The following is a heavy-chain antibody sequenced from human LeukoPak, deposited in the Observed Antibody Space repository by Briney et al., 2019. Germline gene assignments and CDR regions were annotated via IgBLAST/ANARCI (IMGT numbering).Heavy chain of an antibody. V-gene: IGHV3-23*01. CDR3: ATDSEMDSYYASGTYGLLAY. CDR2: ISATGSST. Sequence: GGSLRLSCAASGFSFSAYGMTWVRQAPGKGLEWVSLISATGSSTYYSHSAKGRFTISRDNSKNTLFLQINSLRADDTAVYYCATDSEMDSYYASGTYGLLAYWGQGTLLTVSS. J-gene: IGHJ4*02. D-gene: IGHD3-10*01. CDR1: GFSFSAYG.